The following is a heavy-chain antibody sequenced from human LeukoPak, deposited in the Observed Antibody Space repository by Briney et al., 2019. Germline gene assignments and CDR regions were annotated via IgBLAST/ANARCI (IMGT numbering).Heavy chain of an antibody. J-gene: IGHJ4*02. Sequence: GGSLRLSCAASGFTVSSNYMSWVRQAPWKGLEWVSVIYSGGSTYYADSVKGRSTISRDNSKNTLYLQMNSLRAEDTAVYYCARGGGYSYGQFDYWGQGTLVTVSS. CDR1: GFTVSSNY. V-gene: IGHV3-53*01. CDR2: IYSGGST. D-gene: IGHD5-18*01. CDR3: ARGGGYSYGQFDY.